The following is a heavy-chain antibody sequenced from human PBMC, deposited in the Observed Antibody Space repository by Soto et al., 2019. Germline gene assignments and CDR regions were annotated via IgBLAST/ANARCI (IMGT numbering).Heavy chain of an antibody. V-gene: IGHV1-8*01. CDR3: ARGREVLRYFDWLPASRGDYYMDV. D-gene: IGHD3-9*01. CDR1: GYTFTNYD. Sequence: GASVKVSCKASGYTFTNYDINWVRQATGQGLEWMGWMNPNSGNTGYAQKFQGRVTMTRNTSISTAYMELSSLRSEDTAVYYCARGREVLRYFDWLPASRGDYYMDVWGKGNTVTVSS. CDR2: MNPNSGNT. J-gene: IGHJ6*03.